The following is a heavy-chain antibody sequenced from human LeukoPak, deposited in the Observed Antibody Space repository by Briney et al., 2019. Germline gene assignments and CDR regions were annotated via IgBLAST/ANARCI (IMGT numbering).Heavy chain of an antibody. V-gene: IGHV3-23*01. CDR3: AKARGTDYGDYVIFDY. J-gene: IGHJ4*02. CDR2: ISGSGGDT. Sequence: GGSLRLSCAASEFSVGSNYMAWVRQAPGKGLEWVSSISGSGGDTYYADSVKGHFTISRDNSKNTLFLQMNSLRAEDTAVYYCAKARGTDYGDYVIFDYWGQGTLVTVSS. CDR1: EFSVGSNY. D-gene: IGHD4-17*01.